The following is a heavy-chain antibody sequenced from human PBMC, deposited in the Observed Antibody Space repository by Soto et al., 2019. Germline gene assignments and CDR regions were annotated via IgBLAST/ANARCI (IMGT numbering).Heavy chain of an antibody. Sequence: GGSLRLSCAASGFTFSSYAMSWVRQAPGKGLEWVSAISGSGGSTYYADSVKGRFTISRDNSKNTLYLQMNSLRAEDTAVYYCATLRYYGSDIFDYWGQGTLVTVSS. V-gene: IGHV3-23*01. CDR3: ATLRYYGSDIFDY. CDR2: ISGSGGST. D-gene: IGHD3-10*01. J-gene: IGHJ4*02. CDR1: GFTFSSYA.